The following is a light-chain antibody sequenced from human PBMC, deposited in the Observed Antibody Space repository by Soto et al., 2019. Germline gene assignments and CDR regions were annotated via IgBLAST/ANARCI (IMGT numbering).Light chain of an antibody. CDR1: SSDVGGYNY. J-gene: IGLJ2*01. CDR2: EVS. CDR3: SSYTSSSTVV. Sequence: QSVLTQPASVSGSPGQSITISCTGTSSDVGGYNYVSWYQQHPGKAPKIMIYEVSNRPSGVSNRFSSSKSGNTASLTISGLQAEDEADYYCSSYTSSSTVVFGGGTKLTV. V-gene: IGLV2-14*01.